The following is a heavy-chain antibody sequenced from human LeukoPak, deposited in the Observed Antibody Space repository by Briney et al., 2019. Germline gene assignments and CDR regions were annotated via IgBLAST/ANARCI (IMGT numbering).Heavy chain of an antibody. CDR1: GYSISSGYY. Sequence: SETLSLTCTVSGYSISSGYYWGWIRQPPGKGLEWIGSIYHSGSTYYNPSLKSRVTISVDTSKNRFSLKLSSVTAADTAVYYCARVESSGSYLFDYWGQGTLVTVSS. V-gene: IGHV4-38-2*02. CDR2: IYHSGST. CDR3: ARVESSGSYLFDY. J-gene: IGHJ4*02. D-gene: IGHD1-26*01.